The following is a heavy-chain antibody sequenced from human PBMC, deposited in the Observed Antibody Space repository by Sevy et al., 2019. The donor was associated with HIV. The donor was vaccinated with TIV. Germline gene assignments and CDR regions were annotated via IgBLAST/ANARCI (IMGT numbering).Heavy chain of an antibody. CDR1: GFTFRSYG. Sequence: GGSLRLSCAGSGFTFRSYGIHWVRQSPGKGLEWVASFSFDGRNTYSADSVKGRFTVSRDNSNNAVYLQMSNLRTEDTAMYYCAKDILGDNSPWFFFDYWGQGTQVTVSS. D-gene: IGHD3-9*01. V-gene: IGHV3-30*18. J-gene: IGHJ4*02. CDR3: AKDILGDNSPWFFFDY. CDR2: FSFDGRNT.